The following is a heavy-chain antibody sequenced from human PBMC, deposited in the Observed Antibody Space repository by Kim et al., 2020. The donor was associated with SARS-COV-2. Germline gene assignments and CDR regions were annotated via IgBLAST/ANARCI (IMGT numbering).Heavy chain of an antibody. J-gene: IGHJ4*02. Sequence: SRVTISVDTSKNQFSLKLSSVTAADTAVYYCAREIGGIYYYDSSGYYFDYWGQGTLVTVSS. CDR3: AREIGGIYYYDSSGYYFDY. D-gene: IGHD3-22*01. V-gene: IGHV4-39*07.